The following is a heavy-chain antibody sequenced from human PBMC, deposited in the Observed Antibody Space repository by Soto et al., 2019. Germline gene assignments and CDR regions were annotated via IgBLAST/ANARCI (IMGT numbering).Heavy chain of an antibody. J-gene: IGHJ3*02. D-gene: IGHD3-22*01. CDR3: ATLTIRITMIVVVITDYGAFDI. CDR1: GYTLTELS. Sequence: ASVKVSCKVSGYTLTELSMHWVRQAPGKGLEWMGGFDPEDGETIYAQKFQGRVTMTEDTSTDTAYMELSSLRSEDTAVYYCATLTIRITMIVVVITDYGAFDIWGQGTMVTVSS. CDR2: FDPEDGET. V-gene: IGHV1-24*01.